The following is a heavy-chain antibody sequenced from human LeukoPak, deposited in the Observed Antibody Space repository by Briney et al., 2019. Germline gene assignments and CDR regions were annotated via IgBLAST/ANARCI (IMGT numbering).Heavy chain of an antibody. Sequence: GRSLRLSCAASRFTLSSYGMHWVRQGPGKGLEWVAFIWYDGSNKYYADSVKGRFTISRDNSKNTLYLQMNSLRAEDTAVYSCARVSPPADPYTYYYDSSGSFFDYWGQGTLVTVSS. CDR2: IWYDGSNK. D-gene: IGHD3-22*01. CDR1: RFTLSSYG. J-gene: IGHJ4*02. CDR3: ARVSPPADPYTYYYDSSGSFFDY. V-gene: IGHV3-33*01.